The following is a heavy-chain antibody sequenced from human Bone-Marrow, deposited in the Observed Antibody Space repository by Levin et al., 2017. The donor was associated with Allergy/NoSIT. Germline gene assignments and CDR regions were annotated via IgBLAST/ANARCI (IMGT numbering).Heavy chain of an antibody. CDR3: AKETEWSLGY. Sequence: GGSLRLSCTISGFTVTNTFMSWVRQAPGKGLEWVSVIHRDGGTNYADSVKGRFTIFRDSSENTLYLQINSLRADDTTVYYCAKETEWSLGYWGQGTLVTVSS. J-gene: IGHJ4*02. D-gene: IGHD2-2*03. V-gene: IGHV3-66*01. CDR2: IHRDGGT. CDR1: GFTVTNTF.